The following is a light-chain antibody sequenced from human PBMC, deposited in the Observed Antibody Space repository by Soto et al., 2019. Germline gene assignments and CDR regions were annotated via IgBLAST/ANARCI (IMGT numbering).Light chain of an antibody. CDR1: QTFSNSF. Sequence: EIVVTQTTGTLSLSPVERATLSCRASQTFSNSFLSWFQQIPGQAPRLLIYGASMRATGIPDRFSGSGSGTDFTLTISRLEPEDFAVYYCQQYGSSSWTFGQGTDVDIK. J-gene: IGKJ1*01. V-gene: IGKV3-20*01. CDR3: QQYGSSSWT. CDR2: GAS.